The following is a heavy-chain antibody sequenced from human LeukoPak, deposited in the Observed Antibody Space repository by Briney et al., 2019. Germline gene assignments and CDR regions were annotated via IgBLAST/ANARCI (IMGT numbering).Heavy chain of an antibody. V-gene: IGHV3-20*04. CDR3: AKVRRYDASYYYYYMDV. Sequence: PGGSLRLSCAASGFTFDDYGMSWVRQAPGKGLEWASGINWNGGGTAYADYVRGRFTISRYNSKNTVYLQMNSLRAEDTAVYYCAKVRRYDASYYYYYMDVWGKGTTVTVSS. J-gene: IGHJ6*03. D-gene: IGHD1-14*01. CDR2: INWNGGGT. CDR1: GFTFDDYG.